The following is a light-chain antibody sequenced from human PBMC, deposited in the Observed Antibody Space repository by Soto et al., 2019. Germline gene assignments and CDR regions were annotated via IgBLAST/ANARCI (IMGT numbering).Light chain of an antibody. CDR1: SGSIASNY. CDR3: QSYDATNQV. CDR2: EEN. Sequence: NFMLTQPHSVSESPGKTVIISCTRSSGSIASNYVQWYQQRPGSSPTTVIYEENQRPSGVPDRFSGSIDSSSNSASLTISGLETEDEADYYCQSYDATNQVFGGGTKLTVL. J-gene: IGLJ3*02. V-gene: IGLV6-57*01.